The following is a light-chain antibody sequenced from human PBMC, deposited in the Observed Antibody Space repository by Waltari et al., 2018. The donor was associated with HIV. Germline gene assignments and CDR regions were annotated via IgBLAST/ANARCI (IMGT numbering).Light chain of an antibody. J-gene: IGKJ4*01. CDR2: DAS. CDR1: QAMTSS. Sequence: AIQLTQSPSSLSASVGERVTFTCRTSQAMTSSLAWYQQKPGKPPKLLIFDASALESGVPSRFSGSGSGTDFTLTISSLQPEDFATYYCQQFNLYPLTFGGGTKVEI. V-gene: IGKV1-13*02. CDR3: QQFNLYPLT.